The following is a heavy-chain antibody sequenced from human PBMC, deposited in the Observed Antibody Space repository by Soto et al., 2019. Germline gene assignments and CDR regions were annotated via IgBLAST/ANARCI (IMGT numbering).Heavy chain of an antibody. CDR3: ARDASRDSSARGWFDP. J-gene: IGHJ5*01. V-gene: IGHV3-21*01. CDR1: GFTFRSFT. Sequence: GGSLRLSCAASGFTFRSFTMNWVRQAPGKGLEWVSTISSNSAYIYYTDALRGRFAISRDNAKNSLHLQMNSRRAEDTAVYYCARDASRDSSARGWFDPWGPGTLVTVSS. D-gene: IGHD6-13*01. CDR2: ISSNSAYI.